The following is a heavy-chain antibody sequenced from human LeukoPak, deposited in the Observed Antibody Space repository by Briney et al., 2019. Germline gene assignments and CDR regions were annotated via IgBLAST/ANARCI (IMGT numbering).Heavy chain of an antibody. CDR2: ISYDGSSE. CDR1: GFAFSSYP. J-gene: IGHJ4*02. V-gene: IGHV3-30-3*01. D-gene: IGHD6-19*01. Sequence: GTSLRLSCAASGFAFSSYPMHWVRQAPGKGLEWVAIISYDGSSEYYAESVKGRFTISRDNSKNTLYMQMNSLRAEDTAVYYCARGSSGWYLYFDYWGQGTLVTVSS. CDR3: ARGSSGWYLYFDY.